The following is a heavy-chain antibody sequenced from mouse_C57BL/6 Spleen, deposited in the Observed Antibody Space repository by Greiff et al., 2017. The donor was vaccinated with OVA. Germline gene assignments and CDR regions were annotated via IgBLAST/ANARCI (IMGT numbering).Heavy chain of an antibody. D-gene: IGHD2-4*01. CDR3: ARSGDYDNYYAMDY. CDR2: IYPGDGDT. J-gene: IGHJ4*01. V-gene: IGHV1-80*01. Sequence: QVQLQQSGAELVKPGASVKISCKASGYAFSSYWMNWVKQRPGKGLEWIGQIYPGDGDTNYNGKFKGKATLTADKSSSTAYMQLSSLTSEDSAVYFCARSGDYDNYYAMDYWGQGTSVTVSS. CDR1: GYAFSSYW.